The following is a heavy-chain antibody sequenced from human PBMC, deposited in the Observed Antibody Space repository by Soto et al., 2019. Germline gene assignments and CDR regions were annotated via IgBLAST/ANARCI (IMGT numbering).Heavy chain of an antibody. Sequence: EVQLVESGGGLVQPGGSLRLSCAASGFTVSSKYMSWVRQAPGKGLEWVSLIQSGGSTYYAGSVKGRFTISRDNSENTCFLQMNSRRGEDTGVYYWTGDDVHCSGGGCYGVPMDVWGKGPTVTVSA. V-gene: IGHV3-66*01. CDR2: IQSGGST. J-gene: IGHJ6*04. CDR3: TGDDVHCSGGGCYGVPMDV. D-gene: IGHD2-15*01. CDR1: GFTVSSKY.